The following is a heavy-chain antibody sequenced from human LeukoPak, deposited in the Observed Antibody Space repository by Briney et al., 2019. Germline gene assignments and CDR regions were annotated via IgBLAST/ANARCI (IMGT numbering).Heavy chain of an antibody. Sequence: GESLKISCKGSGYSFPTYWIGWVRQMPGKGLEWMGTIYPGDSDSRYSPSFQGQVTISADKSISTAYLQWSSLKASDTAMYYCATRAVAGTRVFDYWGQGTLVTVSS. CDR2: IYPGDSDS. J-gene: IGHJ4*02. V-gene: IGHV5-51*01. D-gene: IGHD6-19*01. CDR1: GYSFPTYW. CDR3: ATRAVAGTRVFDY.